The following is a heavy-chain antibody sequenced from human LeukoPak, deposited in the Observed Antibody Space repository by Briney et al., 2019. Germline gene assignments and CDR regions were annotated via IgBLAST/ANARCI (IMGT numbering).Heavy chain of an antibody. J-gene: IGHJ3*02. CDR1: GFTFSSYA. D-gene: IGHD6-13*01. Sequence: GGSLRLSCAASGFTFSSYAMSWVRQAPGKGLEWVSVIYSGGSTYYADSVKGRFTISRDNSKNTLYLQMNSLRAEDTAVYYCARDGAAAGTGAFDIWGQGTMVTVSS. CDR2: IYSGGST. V-gene: IGHV3-53*01. CDR3: ARDGAAAGTGAFDI.